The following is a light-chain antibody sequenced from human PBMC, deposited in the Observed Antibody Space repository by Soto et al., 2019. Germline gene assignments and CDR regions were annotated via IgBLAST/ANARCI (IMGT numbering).Light chain of an antibody. V-gene: IGLV2-23*02. J-gene: IGLJ2*01. CDR1: SSDVGSYNL. Sequence: QSALTQPAYVSGSPGQSITISCTGTSSDVGSYNLVSWYQQHPGKAPKLMIYEVSKRPSGVSTRFSGSKPGNTAALTISGLHAEDEAEYYCCSYAGRSTFVVFGGGTKVTVL. CDR2: EVS. CDR3: CSYAGRSTFVV.